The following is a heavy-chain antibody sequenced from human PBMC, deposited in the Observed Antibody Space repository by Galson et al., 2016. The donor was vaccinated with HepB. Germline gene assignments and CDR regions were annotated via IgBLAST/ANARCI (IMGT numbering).Heavy chain of an antibody. V-gene: IGHV3-48*04. CDR1: GFTVSSRY. D-gene: IGHD3-3*01. CDR3: ARGGCDFWSGQDEYGMDV. CDR2: ISSSSSTI. J-gene: IGHJ6*02. Sequence: SLRLSCAASGFTVSSRYMSWVRQAPGKGLEWVSYISSSSSTIYYADSVKGRFTISRDNAKNSLYLQMNSLRAEDTAVYYCARGGCDFWSGQDEYGMDVWGQGTTVTVSS.